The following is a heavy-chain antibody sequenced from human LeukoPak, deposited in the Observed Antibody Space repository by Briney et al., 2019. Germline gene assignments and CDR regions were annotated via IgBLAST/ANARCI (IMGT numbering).Heavy chain of an antibody. Sequence: ASVNVSCKASVYTFTSYGIIWVRQAPGQGLEYMGWISAYNGNTHYARKFQGRVTMSTDTATSTAYMELRSLTSDDTAVYYCARVELRWSGQLLFGKKNWFDPWGQGTLVTVSS. V-gene: IGHV1-18*01. CDR1: VYTFTSYG. D-gene: IGHD3-10*01. J-gene: IGHJ5*02. CDR3: ARVELRWSGQLLFGKKNWFDP. CDR2: ISAYNGNT.